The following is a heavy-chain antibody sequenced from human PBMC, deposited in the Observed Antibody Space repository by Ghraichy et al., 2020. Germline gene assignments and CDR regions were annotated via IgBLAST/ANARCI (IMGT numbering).Heavy chain of an antibody. J-gene: IGHJ4*02. CDR1: GFTFSSYA. CDR2: ISGSGGST. Sequence: ETLSLTCAASGFTFSSYAMSWVRQAPGKGLEWVSAISGSGGSTYYADSVKGRFTISRDNSKNTLYLQMNSLRAEDTAVYYCAKGGGYNLGGPLVLNWGQGTLVTVSS. CDR3: AKGGGYNLGGPLVLN. V-gene: IGHV3-23*01. D-gene: IGHD5-24*01.